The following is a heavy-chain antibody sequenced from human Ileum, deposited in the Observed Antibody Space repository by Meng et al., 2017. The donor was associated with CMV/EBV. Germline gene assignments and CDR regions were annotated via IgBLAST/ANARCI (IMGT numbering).Heavy chain of an antibody. CDR3: ARRYGDSTGNWFDP. CDR2: IYPGDSDA. D-gene: IGHD4-17*01. Sequence: GGSLRLSCRASGYNFTIYWIAWVRQVPGKGLEWMGTIYPGDSDARYSPSFQGQVTISGDKSIATAYLQWTSLKASDTAIYYCARRYGDSTGNWFDPWGPGTLVT. CDR1: GYNFTIYW. J-gene: IGHJ5*02. V-gene: IGHV5-51*01.